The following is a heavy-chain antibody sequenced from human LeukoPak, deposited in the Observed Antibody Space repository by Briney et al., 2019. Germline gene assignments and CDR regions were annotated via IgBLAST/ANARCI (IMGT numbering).Heavy chain of an antibody. V-gene: IGHV4-34*01. CDR1: GGSFSGYY. CDR3: ASHVVESGTRWFDP. D-gene: IGHD2-2*01. J-gene: IGHJ5*02. CDR2: IDYSGST. Sequence: PSETLSLTCAVYGGSFSGYYWSWIRQPPGKGLEWIGSIDYSGSTHYNPSLKSRVNISVDTSKNQFSLKLSSVTAADTAVFYCASHVVESGTRWFDPWGHGTLVTVSS.